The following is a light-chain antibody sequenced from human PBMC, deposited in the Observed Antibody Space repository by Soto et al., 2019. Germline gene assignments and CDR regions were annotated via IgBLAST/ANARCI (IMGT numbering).Light chain of an antibody. V-gene: IGKV3-15*01. Sequence: EILLTQSPGTLSLSPGERATLSCRASQSVSNYLAWYQQKPGQAPRLLIYDTSIRATGIPARFSGSGSGTEFTLTIASLQSEDFGVYYCQRFNRWPRSFGGGTKVDIK. CDR3: QRFNRWPRS. CDR1: QSVSNY. CDR2: DTS. J-gene: IGKJ4*01.